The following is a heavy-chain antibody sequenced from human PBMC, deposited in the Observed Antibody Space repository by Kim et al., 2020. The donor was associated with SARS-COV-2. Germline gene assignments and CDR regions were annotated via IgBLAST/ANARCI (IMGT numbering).Heavy chain of an antibody. CDR2: IIPIFGTA. V-gene: IGHV1-69*13. CDR1: GGTFSSYA. D-gene: IGHD3-10*01. CDR3: ARAGYRYGSGSYYRREYYYCGMDV. Sequence: SVKVSCKASGGTFSSYAISWVRQAPGQGLEWMGGIIPIFGTANYAQKFQGRVTITADESTSTAYMELSSLRSEDTAVYYCARAGYRYGSGSYYRREYYYCGMDVWGQGTTVTVSS. J-gene: IGHJ6*02.